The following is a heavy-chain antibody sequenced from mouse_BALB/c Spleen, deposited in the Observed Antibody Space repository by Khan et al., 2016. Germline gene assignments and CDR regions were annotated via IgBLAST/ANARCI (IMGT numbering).Heavy chain of an antibody. J-gene: IGHJ2*01. CDR3: VRQRYYFDY. CDR1: GFTFNTYA. CDR2: IRSKSNNYAT. Sequence: EVKLEGSGGGLVQPKGSLKLSCAASGFTFNTYAMNWVRQAPGKGLEWVARIRSKSNNYATYYADSVKDRFTISRDDSQSMLYLQMNNLKTEDTAMYYCVRQRYYFDYWGQGTTLTVSS. V-gene: IGHV10-1*02.